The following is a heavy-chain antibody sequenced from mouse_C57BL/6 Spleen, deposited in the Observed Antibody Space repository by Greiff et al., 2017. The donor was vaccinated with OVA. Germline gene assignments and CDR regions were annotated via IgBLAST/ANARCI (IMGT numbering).Heavy chain of an antibody. CDR1: GFTFSDYG. V-gene: IGHV5-17*01. CDR2: ISSGSCTI. Sequence: EVKLQESGGGLVKPGGSLKLSCAASGFTFSDYGMHWVRQAPEKGLEWVAYISSGSCTIYYADTVKGRFTISRDNAKNTLFLQMTSLRSEDTAMYYCARTESSHYYGSSYGFAFWGQGTLVTVSA. J-gene: IGHJ3*01. D-gene: IGHD1-1*01. CDR3: ARTESSHYYGSSYGFAF.